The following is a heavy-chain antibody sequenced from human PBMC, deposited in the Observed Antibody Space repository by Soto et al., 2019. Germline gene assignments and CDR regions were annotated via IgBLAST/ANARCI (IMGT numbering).Heavy chain of an antibody. CDR1: GYTFTSYY. D-gene: IGHD1-1*01. Sequence: QVQLVQSGAEVKKPGASVKVSCKASGYTFTSYYMHWVRQAPGQGLEWMGIINPSGGSTSYAQKFQGRVTMTRDTATSTVYMERSSRRSEDTAGYYCASDGTGTIAFDIWGQGTMVTVSS. CDR3: ASDGTGTIAFDI. J-gene: IGHJ3*02. CDR2: INPSGGST. V-gene: IGHV1-46*03.